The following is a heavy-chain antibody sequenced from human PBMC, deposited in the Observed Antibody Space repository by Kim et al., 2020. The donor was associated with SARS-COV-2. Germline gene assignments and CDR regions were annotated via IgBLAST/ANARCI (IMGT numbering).Heavy chain of an antibody. D-gene: IGHD3-10*01. Sequence: GGSLRLSCGASGFTFSDYYMDWVRQVPGGGLEWLGRIKNKADGYITEYAASVKGRFTISRDDSKNSVFLQMNSLRIEDRAVYYCVRSLADTSGAWFDPWGQGTLVTVSS. CDR2: IKNKADGYIT. CDR3: VRSLADTSGAWFDP. J-gene: IGHJ5*02. CDR1: GFTFSDYY. V-gene: IGHV3-72*01.